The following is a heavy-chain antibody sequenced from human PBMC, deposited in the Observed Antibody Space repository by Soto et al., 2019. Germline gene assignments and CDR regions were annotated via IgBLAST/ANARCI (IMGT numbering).Heavy chain of an antibody. CDR3: ARVYFDSGSYGVDY. V-gene: IGHV3-48*01. Sequence: GGSLRLSCAASGFTFSSYSMNWVRQAPGKGLEWVSYISSSSSTIYYADSVKGRFTISRDNAKNSLYLQMDSLRAEDTAVYYCARVYFDSGSYGVDYWGQGTLVTVSS. CDR2: ISSSSSTI. D-gene: IGHD3-10*01. J-gene: IGHJ4*02. CDR1: GFTFSSYS.